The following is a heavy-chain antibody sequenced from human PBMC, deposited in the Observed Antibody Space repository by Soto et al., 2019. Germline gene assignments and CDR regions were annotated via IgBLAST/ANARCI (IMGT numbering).Heavy chain of an antibody. CDR2: INHSGST. V-gene: IGHV4-34*01. CDR3: ARLTIFGVVSHTYYYYGMDV. J-gene: IGHJ6*02. CDR1: GGSFSCYY. D-gene: IGHD3-3*01. Sequence: SETLSLTCAVYGGSFSCYYGSWIRQAPGKGLEWIGEINHSGSTNYNPSLKSRVTISVDTSKNQFSLKLSSVTAADTAVYYCARLTIFGVVSHTYYYYGMDVWGQGTTVTVSS.